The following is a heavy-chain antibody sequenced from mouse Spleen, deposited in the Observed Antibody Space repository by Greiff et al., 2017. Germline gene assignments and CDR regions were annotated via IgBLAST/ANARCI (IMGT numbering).Heavy chain of an antibody. V-gene: IGHV1-64*01. CDR1: GYTFTSYW. CDR3: ARGTTTVGYWYFDV. J-gene: IGHJ1*03. CDR2: IHPNSGST. Sequence: QVQLQQPGAELVKPGASVKLSCKASGYTFTSYWMHWVKQRPGQGLEWIGMIHPNSGSTNYNEKFKSKATLTVDKSSSTAYMQLSSLTSEDSAVYYCARGTTTVGYWYFDVWGTGTTVTVSS. D-gene: IGHD1-1*01.